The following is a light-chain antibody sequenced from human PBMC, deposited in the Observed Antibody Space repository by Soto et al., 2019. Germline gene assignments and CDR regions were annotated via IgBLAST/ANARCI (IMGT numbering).Light chain of an antibody. CDR1: QSITYN. Sequence: EIGMTQSPATLSVTPGERATLSCRASQSITYNLAWYRQKPGQAPRVLIYGASTRATDIPERFSGSGSGTEFTLAIRSLQSEDFAVYYCQQYNIWPTAFGGGTKVEIK. V-gene: IGKV3-15*01. CDR2: GAS. J-gene: IGKJ4*01. CDR3: QQYNIWPTA.